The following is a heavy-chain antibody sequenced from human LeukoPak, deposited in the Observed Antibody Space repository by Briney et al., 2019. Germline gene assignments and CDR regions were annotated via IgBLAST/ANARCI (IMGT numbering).Heavy chain of an antibody. CDR1: GFTFSNYW. Sequence: GGSLRLSCAASGFTFSNYWMTWVRQAPGKGLEWVANINRDGSERYYVDSVKGRFTISRDDAKSSLYLQMNSLRAEDTAVYYCARGETTYYYDSSGYWGQGTLVTVSS. J-gene: IGHJ4*02. V-gene: IGHV3-7*01. D-gene: IGHD3-22*01. CDR3: ARGETTYYYDSSGY. CDR2: INRDGSER.